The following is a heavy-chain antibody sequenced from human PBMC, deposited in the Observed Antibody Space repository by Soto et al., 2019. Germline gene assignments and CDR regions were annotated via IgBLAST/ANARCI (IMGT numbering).Heavy chain of an antibody. CDR2: INNDGSRT. Sequence: GGSLRLSCAASGFTFSSYWMYWVRQAPGKGLVWVSRINNDGSRTSYADSVKGRFTISRDNAKNTLYLQMNSLRAEDTAVYYCAREYYYGMDVWGQGTTVTVSS. J-gene: IGHJ6*02. CDR3: AREYYYGMDV. CDR1: GFTFSSYW. V-gene: IGHV3-74*01.